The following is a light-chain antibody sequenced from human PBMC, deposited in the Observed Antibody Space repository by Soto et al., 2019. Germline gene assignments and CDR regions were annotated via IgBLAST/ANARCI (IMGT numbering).Light chain of an antibody. CDR2: GAS. Sequence: EIVMTQSPATLSVSPGERATLSCRASQSVSSNLAWYQQKPGQAPRLLIYGASTRDTGIPARFSGSGSGTEFTLTISSLQSEDFAVYYCQQYNKWPPYTCGLGTKLEIK. CDR3: QQYNKWPPYT. CDR1: QSVSSN. J-gene: IGKJ2*01. V-gene: IGKV3-15*01.